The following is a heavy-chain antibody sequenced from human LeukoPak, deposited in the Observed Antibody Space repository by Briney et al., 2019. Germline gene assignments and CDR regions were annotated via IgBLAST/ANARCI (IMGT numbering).Heavy chain of an antibody. J-gene: IGHJ3*02. CDR2: IYHSGGT. V-gene: IGHV4-38-2*02. CDR3: ARQYYDILTGHHDAFDI. CDR1: GYSISSGHY. D-gene: IGHD3-9*01. Sequence: SETLSLTCTVSGYSISSGHYWGWIRQPPGKGLEWIGSIYHSGGTYHNPSLKSRVTISVDTSKNQFSLKLSSVTAADTAVYYCARQYYDILTGHHDAFDIWGQGTMVTVSS.